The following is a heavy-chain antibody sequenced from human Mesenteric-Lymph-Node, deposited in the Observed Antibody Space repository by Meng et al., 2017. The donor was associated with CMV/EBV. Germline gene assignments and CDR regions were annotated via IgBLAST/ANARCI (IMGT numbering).Heavy chain of an antibody. Sequence: ASVKVSCKASGYTFTNYDINWVRQATGQGLEWMGWMNPNSGNTGYAQKFQGRVTMTRNTSISTAYMELSSLRSEDTAVYYCARGRAGRTTIFGVVIMPHYYYYGMDVWGQGTTVTVSS. J-gene: IGHJ6*02. V-gene: IGHV1-8*02. CDR3: ARGRAGRTTIFGVVIMPHYYYYGMDV. D-gene: IGHD3-3*01. CDR1: GYTFTNYD. CDR2: MNPNSGNT.